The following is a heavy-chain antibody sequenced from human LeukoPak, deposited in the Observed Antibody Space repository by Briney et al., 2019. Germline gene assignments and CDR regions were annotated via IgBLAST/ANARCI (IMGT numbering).Heavy chain of an antibody. Sequence: GGSLRLSCAASGFTFSNYAMSWVRQAPGKGLEWVSAISGSGGSTYYADSVKGRFTISRDNSKNTLYLQMNSLRAEDTAVYYCAKGSTYYYDSSGYYRRYFDYWGQGTLVTVSS. CDR1: GFTFSNYA. D-gene: IGHD3-22*01. CDR2: ISGSGGST. CDR3: AKGSTYYYDSSGYYRRYFDY. J-gene: IGHJ4*02. V-gene: IGHV3-23*01.